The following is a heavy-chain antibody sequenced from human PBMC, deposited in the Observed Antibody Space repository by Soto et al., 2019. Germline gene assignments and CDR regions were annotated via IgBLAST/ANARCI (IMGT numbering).Heavy chain of an antibody. V-gene: IGHV3-33*01. Sequence: QPGGSLRLSCAASRFTFSSFGMHWVRQAPGKGLEWVSLIWYDGSKKSYGDSVKGRFTISRDNSRNTVYLQMNSLRADDTAVYYCARDASYYSLWSGYYPSRNGMDVWGQGTTVTVSS. CDR3: ARDASYYSLWSGYYPSRNGMDV. CDR1: RFTFSSFG. CDR2: IWYDGSKK. J-gene: IGHJ6*02. D-gene: IGHD3-3*01.